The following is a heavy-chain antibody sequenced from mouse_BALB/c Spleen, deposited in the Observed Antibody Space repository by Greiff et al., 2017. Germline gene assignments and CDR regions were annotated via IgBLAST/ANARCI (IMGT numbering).Heavy chain of an antibody. D-gene: IGHD1-2*01. J-gene: IGHJ4*01. CDR2: INPSTGYT. Sequence: QVQLQQSGAELAKPGASVKMSCKASGYTFTSYWMHWVKQRPGQGLEWIGYINPSTGYTEYNQKFKDKATLTADKSSSTAYMQLSSLTSEDSAVYYCARGPPTAFYAMDYWGQGTSVTVSS. V-gene: IGHV1-7*01. CDR3: ARGPPTAFYAMDY. CDR1: GYTFTSYW.